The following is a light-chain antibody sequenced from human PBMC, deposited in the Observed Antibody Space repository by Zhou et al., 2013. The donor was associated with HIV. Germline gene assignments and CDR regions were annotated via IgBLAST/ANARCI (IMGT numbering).Light chain of an antibody. CDR1: QSVSSRY. V-gene: IGKV3-20*01. Sequence: EIVLTQSPGTLSLSPGERASLSCRASQSVSSRYLAWYQQKPGQAPRLLIYGASSRATGIPDRFSGSGSGTDFTLTISRLEPEDFALYYCQQYGNWPPWTFGQGTKGGNQT. J-gene: IGKJ1*01. CDR3: QQYGNWPPWT. CDR2: GAS.